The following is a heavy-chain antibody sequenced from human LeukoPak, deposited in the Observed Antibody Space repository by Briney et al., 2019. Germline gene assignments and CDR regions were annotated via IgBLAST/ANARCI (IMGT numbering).Heavy chain of an antibody. CDR2: ISGSGTST. CDR1: GFTFSSYA. J-gene: IGHJ4*02. D-gene: IGHD3-9*01. Sequence: GGSLRLSCAASGFTFSSYAMSWVRQAPGKGLEWVSGISGSGTSTYYADSVKGRFTISRDNSKNTLYLQMNSLRAEDTAVYYCASSHVLRYFEWGQGTLVTVSS. CDR3: ASSHVLRYFE. V-gene: IGHV3-23*01.